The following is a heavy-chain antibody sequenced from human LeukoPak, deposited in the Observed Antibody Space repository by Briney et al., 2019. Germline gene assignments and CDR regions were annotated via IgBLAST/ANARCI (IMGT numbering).Heavy chain of an antibody. D-gene: IGHD3-22*01. Sequence: PSETLSLTCAVYGGSFSDDYWSWVRQPPGKGLEWIGEVNLSGSSNYSPSLKSRVTISLDTSKNQFPLRLRSVTAADTAVYYCTRGAYNYDTSGYSPGYYYMDVWGKGTTVSVSS. CDR3: TRGAYNYDTSGYSPGYYYMDV. CDR2: VNLSGSS. V-gene: IGHV4-34*01. CDR1: GGSFSDDY. J-gene: IGHJ6*03.